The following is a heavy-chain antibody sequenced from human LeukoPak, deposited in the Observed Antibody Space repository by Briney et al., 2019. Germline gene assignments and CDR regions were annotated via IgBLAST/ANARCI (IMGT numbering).Heavy chain of an antibody. Sequence: PGGSLRLSCAASGFTFSSYWMSWVRQAPGKGLEWVSAISGSGGSTYYADSVKGRFTISRDNSKNTLYLQMNSLRAEDTAVYYCAKDHYYDSGSSVDHFDYWGQGTLVTVSS. CDR1: GFTFSSYW. V-gene: IGHV3-23*01. CDR2: ISGSGGST. D-gene: IGHD3-10*01. J-gene: IGHJ4*02. CDR3: AKDHYYDSGSSVDHFDY.